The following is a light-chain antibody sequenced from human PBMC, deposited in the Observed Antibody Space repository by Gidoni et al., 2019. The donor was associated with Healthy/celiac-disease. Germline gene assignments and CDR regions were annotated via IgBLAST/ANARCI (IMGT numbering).Light chain of an antibody. CDR3: QQYGSFGLT. CDR1: QSVSSSY. Sequence: EIVLTPSPGNLSLSPGERATLACRASQSVSSSYLAWYQQKPGQAPRLLIYGASSRATGIPDRFSGSGSGTDFTLTISRLEPEDFAVYYCQQYGSFGLTFGGGTKVEIK. V-gene: IGKV3-20*01. CDR2: GAS. J-gene: IGKJ4*01.